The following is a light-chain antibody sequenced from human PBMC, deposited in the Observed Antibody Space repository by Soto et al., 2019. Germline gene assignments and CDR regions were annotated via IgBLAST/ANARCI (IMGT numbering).Light chain of an antibody. CDR3: QQSHGIPYT. J-gene: IGKJ2*01. V-gene: IGKV1-39*01. Sequence: DIQMTQSPSSLSASVGDRVTITCRASQTISSYLNWYQQNPGKAPKLLIYAASRLQSGVPSRFSGSESGTEFTHTISSLQPEDFATYYCQQSHGIPYTFGQGTKLEIK. CDR2: AAS. CDR1: QTISSY.